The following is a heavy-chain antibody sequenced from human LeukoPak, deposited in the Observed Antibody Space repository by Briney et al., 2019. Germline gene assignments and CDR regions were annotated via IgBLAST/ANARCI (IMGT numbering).Heavy chain of an antibody. V-gene: IGHV3-7*01. J-gene: IGHJ4*02. Sequence: PGGSLRLSCSASGFTFSDFWMTWVRQAPGKGLEWVGNINRDGSEQSSVDSVDSVKGRFTISRDNAKNSVYLHMNSLRAEDTAVYYCARDVGRGWFDYWGQGSLVTVSS. CDR1: GFTFSDFW. D-gene: IGHD6-19*01. CDR2: INRDGSEQ. CDR3: ARDVGRGWFDY.